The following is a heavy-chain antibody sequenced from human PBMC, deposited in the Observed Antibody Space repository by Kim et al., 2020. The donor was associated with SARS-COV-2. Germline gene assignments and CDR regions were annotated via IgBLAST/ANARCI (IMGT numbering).Heavy chain of an antibody. CDR1: GGSISSSSYY. D-gene: IGHD3-10*01. J-gene: IGHJ5*02. CDR2: IYYSGST. V-gene: IGHV4-39*01. CDR3: ARLGSRGLLWFGESDASWFDP. Sequence: SETLSLTCTVSGGSISSSSYYWGWIRQPPGKGLEWIGSIYYSGSTYYNPSLKSRVTISVDTSKNQFSLKLSSVTAADTAVYYCARLGSRGLLWFGESDASWFDPWGQGTLVTVSS.